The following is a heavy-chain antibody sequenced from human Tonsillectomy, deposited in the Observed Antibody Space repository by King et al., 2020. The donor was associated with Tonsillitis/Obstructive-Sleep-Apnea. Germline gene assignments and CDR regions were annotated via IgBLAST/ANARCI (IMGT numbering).Heavy chain of an antibody. J-gene: IGHJ4*02. D-gene: IGHD3-3*01. CDR2: ISSSSSYI. CDR3: ASYPAYDFWSGYYIY. Sequence: VQLVESGGGLVKPGGSLRLSCAASGFTFSSYSMNWVRQAQGKGLEWVSSISSSSSYIYYADSVKGRFTISRDNAKNSLYLQMNSLRAEDTAVYYCASYPAYDFWSGYYIYWGQGTLVTVSS. V-gene: IGHV3-21*01. CDR1: GFTFSSYS.